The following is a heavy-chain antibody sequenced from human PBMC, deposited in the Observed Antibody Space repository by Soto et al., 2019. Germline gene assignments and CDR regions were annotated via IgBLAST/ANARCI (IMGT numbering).Heavy chain of an antibody. CDR1: GYTFTDDY. Sequence: ASVKVSCKTSGYTFTDDYLHWVRQAPGQGLEWMGWINPHSGNTNYAQKFLGRVSMTRDTSISTAYMELLSLTSDDTAIYYCARGVYCGSDCYSYGMDVWGQGTTVPVSS. V-gene: IGHV1-2*02. D-gene: IGHD3-22*01. CDR2: INPHSGNT. J-gene: IGHJ6*02. CDR3: ARGVYCGSDCYSYGMDV.